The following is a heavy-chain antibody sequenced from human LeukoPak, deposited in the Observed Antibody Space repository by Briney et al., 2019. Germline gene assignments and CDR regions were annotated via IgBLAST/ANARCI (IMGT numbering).Heavy chain of an antibody. Sequence: GESLKISCKGSGYSFTSYWIGWVRQMPGKGLEWMGIIYPGDSDTRYSPSFQGQVTISADKSISTAYLQWSSLKASDTAMYYCATYRRYSGYDWGFDYWGQGTLVTVSS. CDR2: IYPGDSDT. V-gene: IGHV5-51*01. D-gene: IGHD5-12*01. CDR1: GYSFTSYW. J-gene: IGHJ4*02. CDR3: ATYRRYSGYDWGFDY.